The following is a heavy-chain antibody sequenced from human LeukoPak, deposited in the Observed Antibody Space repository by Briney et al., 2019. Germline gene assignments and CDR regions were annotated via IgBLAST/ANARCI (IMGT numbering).Heavy chain of an antibody. CDR2: INSDGSST. CDR1: GFTFSNYW. Sequence: GGSLRLSCAASGFTFSNYWMHWVRQAPGKGLVWVSRINSDGSSTTYADSVRGRFTISRDNAKNTLYLQMNSLRAEDTAVYYCARDYGRSRDYGMDVWGQGTTVTVSS. D-gene: IGHD3-10*01. J-gene: IGHJ6*02. V-gene: IGHV3-74*01. CDR3: ARDYGRSRDYGMDV.